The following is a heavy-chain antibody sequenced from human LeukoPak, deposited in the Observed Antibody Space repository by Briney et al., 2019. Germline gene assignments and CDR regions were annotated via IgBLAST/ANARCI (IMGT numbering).Heavy chain of an antibody. CDR1: GFTFSSYA. D-gene: IGHD3-22*01. J-gene: IGHJ4*02. CDR3: ARRVYDSSGYYRGGYYFDY. V-gene: IGHV3-64*01. Sequence: PGGSLRLSCAASGFTFSSYAMHWVRQAPGKGLEYASAISSNGGSTYYANSVKGRFTISRDNSKNTLYLQMGSLRAEDMAVYYCARRVYDSSGYYRGGYYFDYWGQGTLVTVSS. CDR2: ISSNGGST.